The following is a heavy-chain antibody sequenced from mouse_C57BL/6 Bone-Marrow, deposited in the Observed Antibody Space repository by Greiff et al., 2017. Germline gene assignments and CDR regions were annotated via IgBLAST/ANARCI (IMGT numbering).Heavy chain of an antibody. CDR2: IYPGSGNT. D-gene: IGHD1-1*01. CDR1: GYSFTSYY. V-gene: IGHV1-66*01. CDR3: ARRHYGSRYAMDY. J-gene: IGHJ4*01. Sequence: VQLQQSGPELVKPGASVKISCKASGYSFTSYYIHWVKQRPGQGLEWIGWIYPGSGNTKYNEKFKGKATLTADTSSSTAYMQLSSLTSEGSAVYYCARRHYGSRYAMDYWGQGTSVTVSS.